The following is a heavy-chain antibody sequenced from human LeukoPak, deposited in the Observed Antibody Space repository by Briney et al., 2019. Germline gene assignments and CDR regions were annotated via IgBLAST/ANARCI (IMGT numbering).Heavy chain of an antibody. CDR3: ARDLHDSSGLLYYFDY. CDR1: GFTFSSYS. J-gene: IGHJ4*02. D-gene: IGHD3-22*01. Sequence: PGGSLRLSCAASGFTFSSYSMNWVRQAPGKGLEWVSSISSSSSYIYYADSVKGRFTISRDNSKNTLYLQMNSLRAEDTAVYYCARDLHDSSGLLYYFDYWGQGTLVTVSS. CDR2: ISSSSSYI. V-gene: IGHV3-21*01.